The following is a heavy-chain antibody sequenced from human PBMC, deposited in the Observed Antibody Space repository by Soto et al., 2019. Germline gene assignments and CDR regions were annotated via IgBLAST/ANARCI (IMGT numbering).Heavy chain of an antibody. CDR2: INPDSGGT. V-gene: IGHV1-2*02. Sequence: SSVKVSCKASGYTFSDYYMHWVRQAPGQGLEWMGWINPDSGGTKYTQKFQGRVTMTRDTSISTAYMELSGLRSDDTAVYYCTRNARDYNFDYWGQGTLVTVAS. CDR1: GYTFSDYY. J-gene: IGHJ4*02. D-gene: IGHD4-17*01. CDR3: TRNARDYNFDY.